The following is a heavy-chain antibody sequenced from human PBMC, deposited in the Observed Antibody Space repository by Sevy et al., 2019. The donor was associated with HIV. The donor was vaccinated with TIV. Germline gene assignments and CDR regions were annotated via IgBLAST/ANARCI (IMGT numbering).Heavy chain of an antibody. CDR2: VNAGNGDT. V-gene: IGHV1-3*01. CDR1: GYSFTSYI. CDR3: AKDFCSGGSCYSAFVY. D-gene: IGHD2-15*01. J-gene: IGHJ4*02. Sequence: ASVKVSCKASGYSFTSYIMHWVRQAPGQRLEWIGWVNAGNGDTKYSQKFQGRVTITRDTSASTAYMGLNSLRSEDTAVYYCAKDFCSGGSCYSAFVYWGQGTLVTVSS.